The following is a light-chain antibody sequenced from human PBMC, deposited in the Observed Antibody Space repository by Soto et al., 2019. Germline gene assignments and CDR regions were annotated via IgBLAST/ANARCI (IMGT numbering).Light chain of an antibody. V-gene: IGKV2-30*02. Sequence: QSSSISCRSSQSLLHRDGNTYLSWFRQRPGQSPRRLIYKVSNREAGVPDRFSGSGSGTDFTLKISRVEAEDVGLYYCMQGSHWPPITFGQGTRLEI. CDR3: MQGSHWPPIT. CDR2: KVS. J-gene: IGKJ5*01. CDR1: QSLLHRDGNTY.